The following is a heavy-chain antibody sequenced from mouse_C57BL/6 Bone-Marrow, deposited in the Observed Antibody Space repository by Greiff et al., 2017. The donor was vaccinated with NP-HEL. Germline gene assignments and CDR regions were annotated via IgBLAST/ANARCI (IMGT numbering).Heavy chain of an antibody. Sequence: VKLVESGAELARPGASVKLSCKASGYTFTSYGISWVKQRTGQGLEWIGEIYPRSGNTYYNEKFKGKATLTADKSSSTAYMELRSLTSEDSAVYFCARYDRRGLGYWGQGTTLTVSS. D-gene: IGHD2-14*01. CDR1: GYTFTSYG. V-gene: IGHV1-81*01. CDR2: IYPRSGNT. CDR3: ARYDRRGLGY. J-gene: IGHJ2*01.